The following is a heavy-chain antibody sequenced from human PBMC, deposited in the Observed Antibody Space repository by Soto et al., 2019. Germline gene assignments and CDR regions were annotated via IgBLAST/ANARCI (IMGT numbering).Heavy chain of an antibody. CDR3: AKDCPSDIVVVPAASEGAFDI. Sequence: GGSLRLSCAASGFTFSSYAMSWVRQAPGKGLEWVSAISGSGGSTYYADSVKGRFTISRDNSKNTLYLQMNSLRAEDTAVYYCAKDCPSDIVVVPAASEGAFDIWGQGTMVTVSS. CDR1: GFTFSSYA. J-gene: IGHJ3*02. V-gene: IGHV3-23*01. D-gene: IGHD2-2*01. CDR2: ISGSGGST.